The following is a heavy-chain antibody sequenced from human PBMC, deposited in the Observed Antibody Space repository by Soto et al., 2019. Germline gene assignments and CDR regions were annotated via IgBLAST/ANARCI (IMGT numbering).Heavy chain of an antibody. D-gene: IGHD2-8*01. CDR1: GFTFSSYS. J-gene: IGHJ4*02. CDR2: ISSSGSTI. V-gene: IGHV3-48*02. Sequence: EVQLVESGGGLVQPGGSLRLSCAASGFTFSSYSMNWVRQAPGKGLEWVSYISSSGSTIYYADSVKGRFIISRDNAKNSLYLQMNSLRDEDTAVYYCARDLRMVYAIDFDYWGQGTLVTVSS. CDR3: ARDLRMVYAIDFDY.